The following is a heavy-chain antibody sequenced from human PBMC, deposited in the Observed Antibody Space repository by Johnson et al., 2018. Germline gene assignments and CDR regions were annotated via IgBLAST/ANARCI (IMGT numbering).Heavy chain of an antibody. CDR1: GFTFSSYG. CDR2: ISYDGSNK. Sequence: QVQLVQSGGGVVQPGRSLRLSCAASGFTFSSYGMHWVRQAPGKGLEWVAVISYDGSNKYYADSVKGRFTISRDNSKNTLYLQMNSLRAEDTAVYYCAKEPGRFFAMYYFDHWGQGTLVTVSS. J-gene: IGHJ4*02. V-gene: IGHV3-30*18. D-gene: IGHD3-3*01. CDR3: AKEPGRFFAMYYFDH.